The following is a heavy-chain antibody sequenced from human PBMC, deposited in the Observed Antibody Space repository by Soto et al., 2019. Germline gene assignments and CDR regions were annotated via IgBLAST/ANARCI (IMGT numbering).Heavy chain of an antibody. CDR2: LSDSGVSP. D-gene: IGHD5-18*01. V-gene: IGHV3-23*01. Sequence: GGSLILSCAGSGFPFSSYAMSWVRQAPEKGLEWVSALSDSGVSPYYADSVKGRFTISRDNSKNTLYLQMDSLRVEDTALYYCAKMTSDSYGRNYGMDVWGQGTTVTVSS. CDR1: GFPFSSYA. J-gene: IGHJ6*02. CDR3: AKMTSDSYGRNYGMDV.